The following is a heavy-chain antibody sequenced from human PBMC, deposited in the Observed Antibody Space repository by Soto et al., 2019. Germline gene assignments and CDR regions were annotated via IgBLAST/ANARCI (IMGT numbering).Heavy chain of an antibody. V-gene: IGHV4-28*03. J-gene: IGHJ5*02. Sequence: SETLSLTCAVSGYSISSSNWWGWIRQPPGKGLEWIGYIYYSGTTYYNPSLKSRVTISVDTSKNQFSLKLSSVTAADTAVYYCARARLSRSWWFDPWGQGTLVTVSS. CDR1: GYSISSSNW. CDR2: IYYSGTT. CDR3: ARARLSRSWWFDP. D-gene: IGHD3-10*01.